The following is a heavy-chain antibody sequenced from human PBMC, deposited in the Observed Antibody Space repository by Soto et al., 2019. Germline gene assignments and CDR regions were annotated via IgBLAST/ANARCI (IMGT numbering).Heavy chain of an antibody. D-gene: IGHD3-22*01. Sequence: PSETLSLTCTVSGGSLSSYYWSWIRQPPGKGLEWIGEIYHSGSTNYNPSLKSRVTISVDKSKNQFSLKLSSVTAADTAVYYCARSPDSSGYYPRWYYYGMDVWGQGTTVTVSS. J-gene: IGHJ6*02. CDR3: ARSPDSSGYYPRWYYYGMDV. V-gene: IGHV4-59*12. CDR2: IYHSGST. CDR1: GGSLSSYY.